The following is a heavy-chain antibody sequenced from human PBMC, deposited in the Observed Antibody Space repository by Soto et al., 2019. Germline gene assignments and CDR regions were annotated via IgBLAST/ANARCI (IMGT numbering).Heavy chain of an antibody. V-gene: IGHV3-15*07. CDR2: IQRPALAGTT. J-gene: IGHJ4*02. D-gene: IGHD3-16*01. Sequence: PGWSLRLSCAASGFAFSNAWIHWVRQAPGKGLEWVDRIQRPALAGTTDFAAPVSGRFAITRDASRNMVFMHMNNLNTEDTAVYYCSTDAYSPNVEVSFDYWGQGTLVTVSS. CDR3: STDAYSPNVEVSFDY. CDR1: GFAFSNAW.